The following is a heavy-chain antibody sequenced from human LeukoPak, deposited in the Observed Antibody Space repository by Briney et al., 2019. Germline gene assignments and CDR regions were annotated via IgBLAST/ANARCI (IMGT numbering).Heavy chain of an antibody. CDR3: AKDSYSKGDY. D-gene: IGHD1-26*01. V-gene: IGHV3-7*05. J-gene: IGHJ4*02. CDR1: GFSFSSYW. Sequence: PGGSLRLSCAASGFSFSSYWMSWVRQAPGKGLEWVANIKQDGSEGNYVGSVKGRFTISRDNAKNSLYLQMNSLRAEDTAVYYCAKDSYSKGDYWGQGTLVTVSS. CDR2: IKQDGSEG.